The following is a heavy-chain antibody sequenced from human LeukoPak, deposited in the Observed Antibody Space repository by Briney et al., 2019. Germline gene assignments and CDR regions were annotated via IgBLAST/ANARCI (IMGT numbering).Heavy chain of an antibody. CDR1: GYTFTSYG. CDR3: ARVVAAAGFGDYYYYYMDV. D-gene: IGHD6-13*01. CDR2: ISAYNGNT. V-gene: IGHV1-18*01. Sequence: ASVTVSCTASGYTFTSYGISWVRQAPGQGLEWMGWISAYNGNTNYAQKLQGRVTMTTDTSTSTAYMELRSLRSDDTAVYYCARVVAAAGFGDYYYYYMDVWGKGTTVTVSS. J-gene: IGHJ6*03.